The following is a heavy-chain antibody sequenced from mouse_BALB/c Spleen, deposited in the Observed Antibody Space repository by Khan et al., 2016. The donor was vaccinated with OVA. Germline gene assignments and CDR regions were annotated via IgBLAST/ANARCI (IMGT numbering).Heavy chain of an antibody. J-gene: IGHJ3*01. CDR1: GYTFTDFL. CDR2: IYPGSGYI. V-gene: IGHV1-77*01. CDR3: ARAGYGGFAH. Sequence: QVQLQQSGPELVKPGASVKMSCKASGYTFTDFLISWLKQRPGQGLEWIGEIYPGSGYISYNEKFKGKATLTSDKSSNTAYMQLTSLTSEDSAVYFCARAGYGGFAHWGQGTLVTVSA. D-gene: IGHD3-2*02.